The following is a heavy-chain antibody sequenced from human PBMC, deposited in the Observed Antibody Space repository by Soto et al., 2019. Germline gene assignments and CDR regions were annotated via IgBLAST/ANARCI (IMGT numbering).Heavy chain of an antibody. CDR3: ARLVVPAAISYYYGMDV. J-gene: IGHJ6*02. CDR1: GGTFSSYA. Sequence: SVKISCKASGGTFSSYAISWVRQAPGQGLEWMGGIIPIFGTANYAQKFQGRVTITADESTSTAYMELSSLRSEDTAVYYCARLVVPAAISYYYGMDVWGQGTTVTVSS. V-gene: IGHV1-69*13. CDR2: IIPIFGTA. D-gene: IGHD2-2*01.